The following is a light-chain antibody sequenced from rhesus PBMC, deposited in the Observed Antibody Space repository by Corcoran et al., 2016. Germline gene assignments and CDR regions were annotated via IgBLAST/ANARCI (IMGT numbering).Light chain of an antibody. CDR3: QQYYSYPPT. CDR2: SAS. V-gene: IGKV1-46*01. Sequence: DIQMTQSPSSLSASVGDTVTITCRASQSFSISLAWYQHKPGKAPKLRIYSASSLQSWVPSRFSGSKSWTDFTLTISSLQPEDIASYSCQQYYSYPPTFGQGTKVEIK. J-gene: IGKJ1*01. CDR1: QSFSIS.